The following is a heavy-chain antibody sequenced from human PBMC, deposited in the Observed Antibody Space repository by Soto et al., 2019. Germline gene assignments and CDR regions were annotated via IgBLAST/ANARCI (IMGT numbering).Heavy chain of an antibody. J-gene: IGHJ6*02. CDR2: ISYSGSP. D-gene: IGHD6-6*01. CDR1: GGSISSGDYY. V-gene: IGHV4-30-4*01. Sequence: LSLTCTVSGGSISSGDYYWSWIRQSPGKGLEWIGYISYSGSPYYNPSHKSRVIMSVDTSKDQFSLKLSSVTVADTAVYYCAGNIAARNYYGLDVWGQGTKVTVSS. CDR3: AGNIAARNYYGLDV.